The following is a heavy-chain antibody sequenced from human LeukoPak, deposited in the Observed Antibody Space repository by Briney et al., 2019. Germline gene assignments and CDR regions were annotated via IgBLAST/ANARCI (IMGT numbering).Heavy chain of an antibody. J-gene: IGHJ5*02. V-gene: IGHV4-30-2*01. Sequence: PSQTLSLTCTVSGGSISSGGYYWSWIRQPPGKGLEWIGYIYHSGSTYYNPSLKSRVTISVDRSKNQFSLKLSSVTAADTAVYYCARNFSPGDWFDPWGQGTLVTVSS. CDR2: IYHSGST. CDR3: ARNFSPGDWFDP. CDR1: GGSISSGGYY. D-gene: IGHD1-26*01.